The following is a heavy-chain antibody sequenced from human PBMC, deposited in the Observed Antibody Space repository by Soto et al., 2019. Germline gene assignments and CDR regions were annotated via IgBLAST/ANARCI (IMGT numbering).Heavy chain of an antibody. Sequence: QITLKESGPTRVKPTQSLTLTWTVSGFSLSGDGVGVGWIRQPPGKALEWLALIYWDDDQRYSPSLKTRLTITKDTSKNQVVLTMTNMDPVDTATYYCAHAFGGTSWPNDAFDIWGQGTVVTVSS. CDR3: AHAFGGTSWPNDAFDI. D-gene: IGHD3-3*02. J-gene: IGHJ3*02. CDR2: IYWDDDQ. CDR1: GFSLSGDGVG. V-gene: IGHV2-5*02.